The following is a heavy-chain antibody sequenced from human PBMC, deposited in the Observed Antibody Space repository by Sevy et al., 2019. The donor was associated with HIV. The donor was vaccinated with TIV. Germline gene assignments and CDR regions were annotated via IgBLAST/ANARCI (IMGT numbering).Heavy chain of an antibody. CDR3: AKAGLQGVWLPFDY. V-gene: IGHV3-23*01. CDR1: GFTFSSYA. D-gene: IGHD3-22*01. CDR2: ISGSGGST. Sequence: GGSLRLSYAASGFTFSSYAMSWVRQAPGKGLEWVSAISGSGGSTYYANSVKGRFTISRDNSKNTLYLQMNSLRAEDTAVYYCAKAGLQGVWLPFDYWGQGTLVTVSS. J-gene: IGHJ4*02.